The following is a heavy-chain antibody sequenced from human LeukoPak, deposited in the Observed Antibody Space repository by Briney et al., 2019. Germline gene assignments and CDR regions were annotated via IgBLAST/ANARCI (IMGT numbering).Heavy chain of an antibody. CDR3: ARSGCSGGRCYYSFDY. J-gene: IGHJ4*02. D-gene: IGHD2-15*01. CDR2: IYSGGTT. CDR1: GFTVSSKY. V-gene: IGHV3-53*01. Sequence: PGGSLRLSCAASGFTVSSKYMSWVRQAPGKGLEWVSVIYSGGTTYYADSVKGRFTISRDNSKNTLYLQMNSLRAEDTAVYYCARSGCSGGRCYYSFDYWGQGTLVTASS.